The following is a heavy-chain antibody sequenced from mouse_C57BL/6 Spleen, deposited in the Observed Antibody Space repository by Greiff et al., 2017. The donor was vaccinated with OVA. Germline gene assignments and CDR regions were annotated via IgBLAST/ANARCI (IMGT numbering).Heavy chain of an antibody. CDR2: IDPSDSYT. Sequence: VQLQQPGAELVMPGASVKLSCKASGYTFTSYWMHWVKQRPGQGLEWIREIDPSDSYTNYNQKFKGKSTLTVDKSSSTAYMQLSSLTSEDSAVYYCARNYYYAMDYWGQGTSVTVSS. J-gene: IGHJ4*01. CDR1: GYTFTSYW. V-gene: IGHV1-69*01. CDR3: ARNYYYAMDY.